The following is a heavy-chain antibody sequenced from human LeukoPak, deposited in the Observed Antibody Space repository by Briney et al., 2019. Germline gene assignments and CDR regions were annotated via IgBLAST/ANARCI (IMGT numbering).Heavy chain of an antibody. J-gene: IGHJ4*02. CDR2: ISGSGGST. V-gene: IGHV3-23*01. Sequence: GGSLRLSCAASGFTFSSYGMRWVRQAPGKGLEWVSAISGSGGSTYYADSVKGRFTISRDNSKNTLYLQMNSLRAEDTAVYYCAKSGSPGYCSSTSCYANYWGQGTLVTVSS. CDR3: AKSGSPGYCSSTSCYANY. CDR1: GFTFSSYG. D-gene: IGHD2-2*01.